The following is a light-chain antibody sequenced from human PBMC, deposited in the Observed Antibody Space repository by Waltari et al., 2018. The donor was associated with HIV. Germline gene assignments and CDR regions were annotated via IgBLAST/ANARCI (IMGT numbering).Light chain of an antibody. J-gene: IGLJ2*01. CDR1: TSNIGSNS. V-gene: IGLV1-47*01. CDR2: RDN. Sequence: SVLTQPSSASGTLGQRVTMSSSASTSNIGSNSVYWYHQPPGTAPNILIYRDNQRPSGVPDGFSGSKSGTSASLAISGLRSEDEADYYCAAWDDSLSGSTWVFGGGTTVTVL. CDR3: AAWDDSLSGSTWV.